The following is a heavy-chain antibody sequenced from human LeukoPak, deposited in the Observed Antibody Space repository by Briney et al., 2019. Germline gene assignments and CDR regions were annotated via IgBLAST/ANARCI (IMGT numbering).Heavy chain of an antibody. CDR1: GFTFNEYY. D-gene: IGHD3-10*01. Sequence: PGGSLRLSCAASGFTFNEYYLTWIRQAPGKGLEWVSYISSSGSTIYYADSVKGRFTISRDNAKNSLSLQMSSLRADDTAVYYCAGVMFRGPIPLSWGQGTLVTVSS. V-gene: IGHV3-11*01. J-gene: IGHJ5*02. CDR2: ISSSGSTI. CDR3: AGVMFRGPIPLS.